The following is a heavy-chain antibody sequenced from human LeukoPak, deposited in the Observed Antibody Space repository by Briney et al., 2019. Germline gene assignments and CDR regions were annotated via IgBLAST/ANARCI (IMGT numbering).Heavy chain of an antibody. D-gene: IGHD3-10*01. V-gene: IGHV3-23*01. Sequence: GGSLILSWAASGVTFSSYAMGWVRQAPGKGLEWVSAISGSGGSTYYADSVKGRFTISRDNSKNTLYLQMNSLRAEDTAVFYCAMKWFGELFPLYFDYWGQGTLVTVSS. CDR1: GVTFSSYA. CDR3: AMKWFGELFPLYFDY. CDR2: ISGSGGST. J-gene: IGHJ4*02.